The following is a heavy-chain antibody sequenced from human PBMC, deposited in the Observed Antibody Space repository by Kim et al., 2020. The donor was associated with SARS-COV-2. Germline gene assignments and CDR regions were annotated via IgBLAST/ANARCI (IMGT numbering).Heavy chain of an antibody. CDR2: ISGSNGYA. CDR3: AREDIVATLGADH. Sequence: ASVKVSCKASGYAFSRYGISWVRQAPGQGLEWMGWISGSNGYAKYSRNFEGRVNMTTDTFTSTAYMDLSSLTSDDTAVYYCAREDIVATLGADHWGQGT. J-gene: IGHJ4*02. V-gene: IGHV1-18*01. CDR1: GYAFSRYG. D-gene: IGHD5-12*01.